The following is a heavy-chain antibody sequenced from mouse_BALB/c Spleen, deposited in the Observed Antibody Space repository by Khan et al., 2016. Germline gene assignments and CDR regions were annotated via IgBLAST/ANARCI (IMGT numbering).Heavy chain of an antibody. Sequence: QVQLKESGPGLVAPSQSLSITCTVSGFSLANYGVHWVRQPPGKGLEWLGVIWAGGSTNYNSALMSRLSISKDNSKSQVFLKMNSLQTGDTAVYYCASPLQRLKAWFAYWGQGTLVTVS. V-gene: IGHV2-9*02. CDR2: IWAGGST. CDR1: GFSLANYG. D-gene: IGHD6-1*01. J-gene: IGHJ3*01. CDR3: ASPLQRLKAWFAY.